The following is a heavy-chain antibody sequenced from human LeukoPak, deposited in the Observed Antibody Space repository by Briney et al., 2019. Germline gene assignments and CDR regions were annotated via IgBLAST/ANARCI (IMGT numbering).Heavy chain of an antibody. CDR1: GGSISSRSYY. CDR3: ARDQAGGGDCPPGY. CDR2: FYYSGST. Sequence: PSETLSLTCTVSGGSISSRSYYWSRIRQPPGKGLVWFGSFYYSGSTYYNPSLKSRVNMSVDTSKNQFSLKLSSVTVADTAVYYCARDQAGGGDCPPGYWGQGTLVTVSS. J-gene: IGHJ4*02. D-gene: IGHD2-21*02. V-gene: IGHV4-39*07.